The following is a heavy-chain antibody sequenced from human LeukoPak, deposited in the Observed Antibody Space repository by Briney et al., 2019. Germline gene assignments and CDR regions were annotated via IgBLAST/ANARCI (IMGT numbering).Heavy chain of an antibody. V-gene: IGHV3-23*01. Sequence: GGSLRLSCAASGFTFSTYGMSWVRQAPGKGLEWVSGISGSGDKTVYADSVKGRFTISRDNSKNTLYLQMNSLRAEDTAVYYCAKVGDDPFGIWGQGTMVTVSS. J-gene: IGHJ3*02. CDR3: AKVGDDPFGI. D-gene: IGHD4-17*01. CDR2: ISGSGDKT. CDR1: GFTFSTYG.